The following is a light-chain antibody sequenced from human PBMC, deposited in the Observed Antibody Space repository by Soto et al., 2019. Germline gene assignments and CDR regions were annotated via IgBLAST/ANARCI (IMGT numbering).Light chain of an antibody. CDR1: SSDVGSYNL. Sequence: QSVLTQPASVSGSPGQSITISCTGTSSDVGSYNLVSWYQQHPGKAPKLMIYEVSKRPSGVSNRFSGSKSGNTASLTISGLQAEDEADYYCCSYAGSSTFFYVFGTGTRSPS. V-gene: IGLV2-23*02. J-gene: IGLJ1*01. CDR3: CSYAGSSTFFYV. CDR2: EVS.